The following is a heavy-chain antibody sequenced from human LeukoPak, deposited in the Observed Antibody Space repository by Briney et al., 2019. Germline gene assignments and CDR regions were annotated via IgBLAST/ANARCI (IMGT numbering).Heavy chain of an antibody. CDR1: GYTFINYG. CDR2: ISAYNGNT. D-gene: IGHD3-10*01. J-gene: IGHJ6*02. Sequence: ASVKVSCKASGYTFINYGISWVRQAPGQGLEWMGWISAYNGNTKYAQKLQGRVTMTTDTSTSTAYMELRSLKSDDTAVYYCARGGSLVRGAIRYSYGMDVWGQGTTVTVSS. CDR3: ARGGSLVRGAIRYSYGMDV. V-gene: IGHV1-18*01.